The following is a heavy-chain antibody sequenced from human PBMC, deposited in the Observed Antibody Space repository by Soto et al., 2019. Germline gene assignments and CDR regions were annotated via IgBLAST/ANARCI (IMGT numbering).Heavy chain of an antibody. Sequence: PSETLSLTCAVYGGSFSVYYWSWIRQPPGKGLEWIGEINHSGSTNYNPSLKSRVTISVDTSKNQFSLKLSSVTAADTAVYYCARGGVKVFATIFGRRSYYGMDVWGQGTTVTVSS. CDR3: ARGGVKVFATIFGRRSYYGMDV. V-gene: IGHV4-34*01. CDR2: INHSGST. CDR1: GGSFSVYY. J-gene: IGHJ6*02. D-gene: IGHD3-3*01.